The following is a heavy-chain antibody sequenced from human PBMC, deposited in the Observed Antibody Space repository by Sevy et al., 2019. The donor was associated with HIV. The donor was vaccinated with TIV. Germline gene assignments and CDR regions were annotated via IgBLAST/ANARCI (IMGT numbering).Heavy chain of an antibody. CDR3: ARDNYYDSSGYGEYYFDY. J-gene: IGHJ4*02. Sequence: ASVKVSCKDSGYTFTGYGISWVRQAPGQGLEWMGWISAYNGNRNYAQMLQGRVTMTTDTSTSTAYMELRSLRSDDTAVYYCARDNYYDSSGYGEYYFDYWGQGTLVTVSS. CDR2: ISAYNGNR. V-gene: IGHV1-18*01. CDR1: GYTFTGYG. D-gene: IGHD3-22*01.